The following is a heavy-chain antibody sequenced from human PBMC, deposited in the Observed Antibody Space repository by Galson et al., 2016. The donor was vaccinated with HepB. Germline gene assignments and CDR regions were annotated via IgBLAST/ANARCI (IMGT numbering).Heavy chain of an antibody. CDR2: TYYSSKWHT. V-gene: IGHV6-1*01. CDR1: GDSVSSNSAA. J-gene: IGHJ5*02. D-gene: IGHD3-22*01. CDR3: ARGTPPSYYDANAYYNWFNP. Sequence: CAISGDSVSSNSAAWNWIRQSPSRGLEWLGRTYYSSKWHTDYAASVRGRVTINSDTTKNQIFLQLNSVTLDDTAVYYCARGTPPSYYDANAYYNWFNPWGQGALVTVSS.